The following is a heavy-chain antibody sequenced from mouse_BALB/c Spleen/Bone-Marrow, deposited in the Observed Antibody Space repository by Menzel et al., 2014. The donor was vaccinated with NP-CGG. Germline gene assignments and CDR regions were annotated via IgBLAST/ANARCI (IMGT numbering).Heavy chain of an antibody. CDR2: ISSGGST. V-gene: IGHV5-6-5*01. J-gene: IGHJ3*01. Sequence: EVHLVESGGGLVKPGGSLKLSCAASGFTFSSYAMSWVRQTPGKRLEWVASISSGGSTHYPDSVKGRFTISRDNARNILYLQMSSLRSEDTAMYYCARGYDGYYGFAYWGQGTLVTVSA. CDR3: ARGYDGYYGFAY. D-gene: IGHD2-3*01. CDR1: GFTFSSYA.